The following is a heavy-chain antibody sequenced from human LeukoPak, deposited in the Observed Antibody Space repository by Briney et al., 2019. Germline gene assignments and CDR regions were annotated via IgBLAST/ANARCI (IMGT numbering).Heavy chain of an antibody. D-gene: IGHD3-22*01. CDR1: GFTFSSTS. Sequence: PGGSLRLSCAASGFTFSSTSMSWVRQAPGKGLEWVAVTVGGGDGTYYADSVKGRFTISRDNSNNTLYLQMNSLRAEDTAVYYCARGSTYYDSSGQVPFDYWGQGTLVTVSS. V-gene: IGHV3-23*01. CDR2: TVGGGDGT. CDR3: ARGSTYYDSSGQVPFDY. J-gene: IGHJ4*02.